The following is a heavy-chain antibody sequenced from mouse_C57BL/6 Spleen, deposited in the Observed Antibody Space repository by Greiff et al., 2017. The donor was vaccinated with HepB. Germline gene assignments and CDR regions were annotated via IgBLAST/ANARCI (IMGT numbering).Heavy chain of an antibody. V-gene: IGHV1-15*01. CDR2: IDPETGGT. CDR3: TNYYGSSYGFAY. Sequence: QVQLQQPGAELVRPGASVTLSCKASGYTFTDYEMHWVKQTPVHGLEWIGAIDPETGGTAYNQKFQGKAILTADKSSSTAYMELRSLTSEDSAVYYCTNYYGSSYGFAYWGQGTLVTVSA. D-gene: IGHD1-1*01. J-gene: IGHJ3*01. CDR1: GYTFTDYE.